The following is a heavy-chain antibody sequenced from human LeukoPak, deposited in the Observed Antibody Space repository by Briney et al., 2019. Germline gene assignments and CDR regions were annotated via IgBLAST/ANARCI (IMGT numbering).Heavy chain of an antibody. CDR2: VSNSGDYI. J-gene: IGHJ4*02. CDR3: ARSGLNRFDY. V-gene: IGHV3-21*04. Sequence: GGSLRLSCAASGFSFSSYRMNWVRQAPGKGLEWVSSVSNSGDYIHYADSVKGRFTISRDNSKNSLYLQMNSLRAEDTAAYYCARSGLNRFDYWGQGTLVTVSS. CDR1: GFSFSSYR. D-gene: IGHD2-15*01.